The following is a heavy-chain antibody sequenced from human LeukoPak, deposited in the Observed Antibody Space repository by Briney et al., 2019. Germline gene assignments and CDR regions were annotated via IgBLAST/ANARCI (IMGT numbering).Heavy chain of an antibody. CDR2: IRYDGSNK. J-gene: IGHJ5*02. Sequence: GGSLRLSCAASGFTFSSYAMSWVRQAPGKGLEWVAFIRYDGSNKYYADSVKGRFTISRDNSKNTLYLQMNSLRAEDTAVYYCAKRNRIVVVPAAIVGYNWFDPWGQGTLVTVSS. V-gene: IGHV3-30*02. CDR1: GFTFSSYA. D-gene: IGHD2-2*02. CDR3: AKRNRIVVVPAAIVGYNWFDP.